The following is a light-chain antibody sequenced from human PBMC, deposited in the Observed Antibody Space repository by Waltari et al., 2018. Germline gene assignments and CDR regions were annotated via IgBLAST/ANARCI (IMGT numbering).Light chain of an antibody. J-gene: IGLJ2*01. Sequence: QAGLTQPPSVSKDLRQTATLTCTGNSNNVGYQGAAWLQQHQGHPPKLLSYRNNNRPSGISDGFSASRSGNTASLTITGLQPEDEADYYCSAWDNSLSAWVFGGGTRLTVL. CDR2: RNN. CDR1: SNNVGYQG. V-gene: IGLV10-54*04. CDR3: SAWDNSLSAWV.